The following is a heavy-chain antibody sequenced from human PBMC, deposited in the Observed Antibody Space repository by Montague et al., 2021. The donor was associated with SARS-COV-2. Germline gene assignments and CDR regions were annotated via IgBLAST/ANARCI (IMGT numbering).Heavy chain of an antibody. V-gene: IGHV4-39*01. D-gene: IGHD3-22*01. Sequence: SETLSLTCTVSGGSISSSNYYWGWIRQPPGKGLEWIGSIYYSGSTYYNPSLKSRVTISVDTSMNQFSLKLSSVTAADTAVYYCARFPTSYYYDSKAAPATPDAFDIWGQGTMVTVSS. CDR3: ARFPTSYYYDSKAAPATPDAFDI. CDR1: GGSISSSNYY. J-gene: IGHJ3*02. CDR2: IYYSGST.